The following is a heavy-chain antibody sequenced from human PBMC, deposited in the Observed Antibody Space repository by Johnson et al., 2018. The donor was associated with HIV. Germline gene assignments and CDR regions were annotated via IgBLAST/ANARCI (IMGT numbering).Heavy chain of an antibody. CDR2: IISERDGGTT. Sequence: VQLVESGGGLVKPGGSLRLSCAASGFTFSDYYMSWIRQAPGKGLEWVGRIISERDGGTTDYSAPVKDRFTISRDDSTNTLYLQMNSLKIEDTAVYYCATDLFSLILEDDAFDTWGQGTMVTVSS. CDR3: ATDLFSLILEDDAFDT. V-gene: IGHV3-15*01. CDR1: GFTFSDYY. J-gene: IGHJ3*02.